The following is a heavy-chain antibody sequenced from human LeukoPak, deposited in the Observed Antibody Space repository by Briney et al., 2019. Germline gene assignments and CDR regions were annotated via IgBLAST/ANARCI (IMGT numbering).Heavy chain of an antibody. Sequence: SETLSLTCTVSGGSISSYYWSWIRQPPGKGLEWVGYIYYSGSTNYNPSLKSQVTMSVDTSKNQFSLTLSSVTAADTAVYYCARDDGDYVPLFDYWGQGTLVTVSS. CDR1: GGSISSYY. J-gene: IGHJ4*02. D-gene: IGHD4-17*01. CDR3: ARDDGDYVPLFDY. V-gene: IGHV4-59*12. CDR2: IYYSGST.